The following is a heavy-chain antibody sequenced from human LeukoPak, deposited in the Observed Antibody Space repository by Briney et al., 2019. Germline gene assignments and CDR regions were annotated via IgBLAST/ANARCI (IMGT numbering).Heavy chain of an antibody. V-gene: IGHV3-7*01. CDR2: IKEDGSVK. J-gene: IGHJ3*01. D-gene: IGHD1-14*01. Sequence: GGSLRLSCTASGFTFNRYWMSGVRQAPGKGLEWVASIKEDGSVKYYVDSVTGRFTISRDNAKNSLHLQMNSLKFEDTAVYYCAREYRWGQGTMVTVSS. CDR1: GFTFNRYW. CDR3: AREYR.